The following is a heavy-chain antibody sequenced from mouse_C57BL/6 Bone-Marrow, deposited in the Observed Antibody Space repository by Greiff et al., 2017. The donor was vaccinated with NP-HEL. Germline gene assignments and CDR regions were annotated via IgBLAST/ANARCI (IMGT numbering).Heavy chain of an antibody. D-gene: IGHD2-4*01. CDR2: ISSGGSST. V-gene: IGHV5-6*01. CDR3: ASPYDYDVAWFAY. J-gene: IGHJ3*01. CDR1: GFTFSSYG. Sequence: EVHLVESGGDLVKPGGSLKLSCAASGFTFSSYGMSWVRQTPDKRLEWVATISSGGSSTYYPDSVKGRFTISRDNAKNTLYLQMSSLKSEDTAMYYCASPYDYDVAWFAYGGQGTLVTVSA.